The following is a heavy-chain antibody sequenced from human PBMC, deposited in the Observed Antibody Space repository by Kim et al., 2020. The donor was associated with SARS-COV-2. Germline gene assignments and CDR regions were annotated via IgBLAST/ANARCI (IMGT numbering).Heavy chain of an antibody. V-gene: IGHV3-48*03. CDR1: GFTFSSYE. D-gene: IGHD3-10*01. Sequence: GGSLRLSCAASGFTFSSYEMNWVRKAQGKGLEWVSYISSSGSTINYEDPVKGRFTNSRDNAKNSLYLQMNSLRAEAEAVYYCALRGVSHYYYYSGMDVWGQGTPVTVSS. J-gene: IGHJ6*02. CDR3: ALRGVSHYYYYSGMDV. CDR2: ISSSGSTI.